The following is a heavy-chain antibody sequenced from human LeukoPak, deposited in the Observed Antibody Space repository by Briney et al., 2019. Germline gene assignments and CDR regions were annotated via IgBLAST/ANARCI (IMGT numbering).Heavy chain of an antibody. D-gene: IGHD6-6*01. CDR2: IFANGNT. Sequence: SETLSLTCTVSGGSISPNNWSWFRQPAGKGLEWIGRIFANGNTNFNPSLKSRVTMSVDTSKNQVSLRLRSVTAADTAVYYCARGLRNRSSGTRFDVFDIWGQGTMVTVSS. V-gene: IGHV4-4*07. J-gene: IGHJ3*02. CDR3: ARGLRNRSSGTRFDVFDI. CDR1: GGSISPNN.